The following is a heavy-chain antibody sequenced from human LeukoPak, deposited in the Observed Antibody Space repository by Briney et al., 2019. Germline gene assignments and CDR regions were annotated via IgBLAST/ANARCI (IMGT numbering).Heavy chain of an antibody. V-gene: IGHV1-69*05. D-gene: IGHD3-22*01. J-gene: IGHJ2*01. Sequence: ASVKVSCKASGGTFSSYAISWVRQAPGQGLEWMGGIIPIFGTANYAQKFQGRVTITTDESTSTAYMELSSLRSEDTAVYYCARDPNYYDSSGFTTHWYFDLWGRGTLVTVSS. CDR2: IIPIFGTA. CDR3: ARDPNYYDSSGFTTHWYFDL. CDR1: GGTFSSYA.